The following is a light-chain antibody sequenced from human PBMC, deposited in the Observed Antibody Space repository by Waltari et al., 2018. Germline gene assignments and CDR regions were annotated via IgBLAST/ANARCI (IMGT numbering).Light chain of an antibody. CDR3: QQRSNWLS. CDR1: QNIFVSSNNKNY. J-gene: IGKJ4*01. CDR2: WAS. Sequence: DIVMTQSPDSLAVSLGERATINCKSSQNIFVSSNNKNYLAWYQQKPGQPPKLLIYWASTRQSGVPDRFSGSGSGTDFTLTISSLEPEDFAVYYCQQRSNWLSFGGGTKVEIK. V-gene: IGKV4-1*01.